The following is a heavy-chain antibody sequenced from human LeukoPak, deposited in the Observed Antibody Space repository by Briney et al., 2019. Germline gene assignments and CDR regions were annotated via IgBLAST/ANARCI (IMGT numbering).Heavy chain of an antibody. CDR3: ARGYYNSGFDY. CDR1: GFTFDDYG. CDR2: ISWNGGST. D-gene: IGHD3-10*01. Sequence: EGSLRLSCAASGFTFDDYGMSWVRQAPGKGQEWVSGISWNGGSTGYADSVKGRFTISRDNAKNSLYLQMNSLRAEDTALYHCARGYYNSGFDYWGQGTLVTVSS. V-gene: IGHV3-20*01. J-gene: IGHJ4*02.